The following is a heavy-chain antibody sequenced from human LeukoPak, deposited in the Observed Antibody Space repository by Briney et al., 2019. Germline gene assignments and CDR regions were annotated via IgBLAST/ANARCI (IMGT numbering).Heavy chain of an antibody. J-gene: IGHJ4*02. CDR2: ISGSGGST. CDR1: GFTFSSYA. Sequence: GGSLRLSCAASGFTFSSYAMSWVRQAPGKGLEWVSAISGSGGSTYYADSVKGRFTISRDNSKNTLYLQMTSLRAEDTAVYYCAKVTPYYDILTGPFDYWGQGTLVTVSS. CDR3: AKVTPYYDILTGPFDY. V-gene: IGHV3-23*01. D-gene: IGHD3-9*01.